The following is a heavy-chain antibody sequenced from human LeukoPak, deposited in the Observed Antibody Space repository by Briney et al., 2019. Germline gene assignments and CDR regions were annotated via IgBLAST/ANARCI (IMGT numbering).Heavy chain of an antibody. Sequence: GEPLKISCQASGYTFTTFWIDWVRQMPGKGLEWIGIVNPGDSDTRCSPSFQGQVTLSVDKSINTAYLQWSSLKASDTALYYCARRQIRTHFDYWAQGTLVTVSS. CDR2: VNPGDSDT. V-gene: IGHV5-51*01. J-gene: IGHJ4*02. CDR3: ARRQIRTHFDY. D-gene: IGHD1-1*01. CDR1: GYTFTTFW.